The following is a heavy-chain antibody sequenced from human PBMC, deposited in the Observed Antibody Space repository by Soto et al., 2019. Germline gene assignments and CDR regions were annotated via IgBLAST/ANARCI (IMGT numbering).Heavy chain of an antibody. CDR1: GGSISSSSFY. J-gene: IGHJ6*02. CDR2: IYYTGNT. V-gene: IGHV4-39*01. CDR3: ARKNNV. Sequence: SETLSLTCTVSGGSISSSSFYWGWIRQTPGKGLEWIGSIYYTGNTYYNPSLKSRVTISVDTSKNQFSLKLSSVTAEDTAVYYCARKNNVWGQGTTVTVSS.